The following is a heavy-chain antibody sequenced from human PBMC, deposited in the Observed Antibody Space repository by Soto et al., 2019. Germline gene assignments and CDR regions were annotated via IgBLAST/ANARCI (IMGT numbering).Heavy chain of an antibody. D-gene: IGHD3-10*01. CDR1: GYTFTGYY. J-gene: IGHJ6*02. CDR3: ARGGGVWFGEVTHGMDV. CDR2: INPNSGGT. V-gene: IGHV1-2*02. Sequence: QVQLVQSGAEVKKPGASVKVSCKASGYTFTGYYMHWVRQAPGQGLEWMGWINPNSGGTNYAQKFQGGVTRTRDTSISTAYMELSRLRSDDTAVYYCARGGGVWFGEVTHGMDVWGQGTTVTVSS.